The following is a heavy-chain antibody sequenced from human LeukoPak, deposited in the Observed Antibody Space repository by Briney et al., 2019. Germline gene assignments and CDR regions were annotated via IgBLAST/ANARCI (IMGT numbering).Heavy chain of an antibody. V-gene: IGHV1-69*05. D-gene: IGHD5-18*01. CDR2: IIPIFGTA. CDR3: AGETLRGYSYGPHDY. J-gene: IGHJ4*02. CDR1: GGTFSSYA. Sequence: SVKVSCKASGGTFSSYAISWVRQAPGQGLEWMGGIIPIFGTANYAQKFQGRVTITTDESTSTAYMELSSLRSEDTAVYYCAGETLRGYSYGPHDYWGQGTLVTVSS.